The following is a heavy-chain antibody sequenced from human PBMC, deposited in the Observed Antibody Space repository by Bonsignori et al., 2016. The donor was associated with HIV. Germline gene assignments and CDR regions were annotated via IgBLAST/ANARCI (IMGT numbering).Heavy chain of an antibody. V-gene: IGHV1-2*02. CDR2: INPNSGGT. CDR3: ARAYVEEEMATIESAFDI. Sequence: WVRQAPGQGLEWMGWINPNSGGTNYAQKFQGRVTMTRDTSISTAYMELSRLRSDDTAVYYCARAYVEEEMATIESAFDIWGQGTMVPSPQ. D-gene: IGHD5-24*01. J-gene: IGHJ3*02.